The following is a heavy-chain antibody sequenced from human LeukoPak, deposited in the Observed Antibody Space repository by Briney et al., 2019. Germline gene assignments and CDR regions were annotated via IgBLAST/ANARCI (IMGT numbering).Heavy chain of an antibody. CDR1: VFTFRNYA. Sequence: PGGSLRLSCAASVFTFRNYAMTWVRQAPGKGLEWVSAISGGSSTYFAGSVKGRFTISRDNSENTVYLQMNSLRAEDTAVYYCAKKGGYDSSGYLPLEYWGQGTLVTVSS. D-gene: IGHD3-22*01. V-gene: IGHV3-23*01. CDR3: AKKGGYDSSGYLPLEY. J-gene: IGHJ4*02. CDR2: ISGGSST.